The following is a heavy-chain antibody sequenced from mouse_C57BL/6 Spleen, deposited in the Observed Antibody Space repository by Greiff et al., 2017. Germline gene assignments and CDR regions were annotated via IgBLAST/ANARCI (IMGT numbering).Heavy chain of an antibody. Sequence: QVQLKQSGPGLVQPSQSLSITCTVSGFSLTSYGVHWVRQSPGKGLEWLGVIWSGGSTDCNAAFISRLSISKDNSKSQVFFKMNSLQADDTAIYYCARNTYGSSSWYFDVWGTGTTVTVSS. V-gene: IGHV2-2*01. J-gene: IGHJ1*03. CDR2: IWSGGST. CDR1: GFSLTSYG. CDR3: ARNTYGSSSWYFDV. D-gene: IGHD1-1*01.